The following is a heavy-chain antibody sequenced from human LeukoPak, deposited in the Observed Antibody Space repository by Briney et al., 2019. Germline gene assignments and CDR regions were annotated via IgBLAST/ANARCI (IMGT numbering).Heavy chain of an antibody. CDR2: ISSSGSTI. D-gene: IGHD6-19*01. J-gene: IGHJ3*02. Sequence: GGSLRLSCAASGFTFSDYYMSWLRQAPGKGLEWVSYISSSGSTIYYADSVKGRFTISRDNAKNSLYLQMNSLRAEDTAVYYCARDLRGSGWYDAFDIWGQGTMVTVSS. CDR3: ARDLRGSGWYDAFDI. V-gene: IGHV3-11*01. CDR1: GFTFSDYY.